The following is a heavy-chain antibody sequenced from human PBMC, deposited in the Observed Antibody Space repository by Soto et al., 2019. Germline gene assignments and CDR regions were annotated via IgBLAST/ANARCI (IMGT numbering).Heavy chain of an antibody. CDR3: ARGPGSGWYDY. D-gene: IGHD6-19*01. Sequence: QVQLQESGPGLVKPSQTLSLTCTVSGGSISSGGYYWSWIRQHPGKGLEWIGYIYYSGNTYYNPSLKMRLTISVDTSKNQFSLKLSSVTAADTAVYYCARGPGSGWYDYWGQGTLVTVSS. CDR2: IYYSGNT. CDR1: GGSISSGGYY. J-gene: IGHJ4*02. V-gene: IGHV4-31*03.